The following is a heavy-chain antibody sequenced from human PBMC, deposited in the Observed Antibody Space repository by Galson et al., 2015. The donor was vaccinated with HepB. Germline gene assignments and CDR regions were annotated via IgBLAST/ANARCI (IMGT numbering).Heavy chain of an antibody. CDR1: GFTFSSYS. V-gene: IGHV3-48*02. J-gene: IGHJ6*02. CDR3: AREGVPYYYYGMDV. Sequence: PRLSCAASGFTFSSYSMNWVRQAPGKGLEWVSYISSSSSTIYYADSVKGRFTISRDDAKNSLYLQMNSLKDKDTAVYYCAREGVPYYYYGMDVWGQGTTVTVSS. CDR2: ISSSSSTI. D-gene: IGHD2-8*01.